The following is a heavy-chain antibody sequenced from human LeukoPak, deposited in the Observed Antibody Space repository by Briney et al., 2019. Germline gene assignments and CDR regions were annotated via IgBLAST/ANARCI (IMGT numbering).Heavy chain of an antibody. CDR1: GFTFSSYA. V-gene: IGHV3-23*01. Sequence: PGGSLRLSCAASGFTFSSYAMSWVRQAPGKGLEWVSAISGSGGSTYYADSVKGRFTISRDNSKNTLYLQMNSLRAEDTAVYYCAKDRGSYDSSDYYRYFDYWGQGTLVTVSS. CDR2: ISGSGGST. J-gene: IGHJ4*02. CDR3: AKDRGSYDSSDYYRYFDY. D-gene: IGHD3-22*01.